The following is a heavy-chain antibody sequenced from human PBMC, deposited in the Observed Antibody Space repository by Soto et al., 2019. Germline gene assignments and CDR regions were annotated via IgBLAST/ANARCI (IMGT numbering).Heavy chain of an antibody. D-gene: IGHD6-19*01. CDR2: IFSNDEK. V-gene: IGHV2-26*01. CDR1: GLSLSNAGMG. Sequence: QVTLKESGPVLVKPTETLTLTCTVSGLSLSNAGMGVSWIRQPPGKALEWLAHIFSNDEKSYSTSLKSRLTIYKDTSKSQGGLTMTHMEPVETATYYCARMGYSSTDAFDIWGQGTMVTVSS. J-gene: IGHJ3*02. CDR3: ARMGYSSTDAFDI.